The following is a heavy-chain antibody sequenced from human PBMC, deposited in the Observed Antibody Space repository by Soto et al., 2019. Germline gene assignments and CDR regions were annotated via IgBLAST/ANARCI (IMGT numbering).Heavy chain of an antibody. CDR3: ARVKYSYGFILEY. D-gene: IGHD5-18*01. Sequence: SVKVSCKASGGTFSSYAISWVRQAPGQGLEWMGGIIPIFGTANYAQKFQGRVTITADESTSTAYMELSSLRSEDTAVYYCARVKYSYGFILEYWGQGTLVTSPQ. CDR2: IIPIFGTA. CDR1: GGTFSSYA. J-gene: IGHJ4*02. V-gene: IGHV1-69*13.